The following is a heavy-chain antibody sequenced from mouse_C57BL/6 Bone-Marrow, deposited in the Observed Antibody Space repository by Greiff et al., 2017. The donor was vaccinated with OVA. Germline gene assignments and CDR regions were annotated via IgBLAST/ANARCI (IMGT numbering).Heavy chain of an antibody. CDR2: IFPGSGST. D-gene: IGHD1-1*01. CDR1: GYTFTDYY. Sequence: VQLQQSGPELVKPGASVKISCKASGYTFTDYYINWVKQRPGQGLEWIGWIFPGSGSTYYNEKFKGKATLTVDKASSTAYMLLRSLTYEDAAVYFCARGGTVVRGDLAFWGQGTLVTVSA. J-gene: IGHJ3*01. V-gene: IGHV1-75*01. CDR3: ARGGTVVRGDLAF.